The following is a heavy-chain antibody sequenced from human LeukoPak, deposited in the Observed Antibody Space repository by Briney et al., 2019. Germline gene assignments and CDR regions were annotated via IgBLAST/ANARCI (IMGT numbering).Heavy chain of an antibody. J-gene: IGHJ4*02. D-gene: IGHD1-26*01. CDR2: IYYSGST. V-gene: IGHV4-59*08. CDR3: ARHIGGSSLDY. CDR1: GGSISSYY. Sequence: KPSETLSLTCTVSGGSISSYYWSWIRQPPGKGLEWIGYIYYSGSTNYNPSLKSRVTISVDTSKNQFSLKLSSVTAADTAVYYCARHIGGSSLDYWGQGTLVTVSS.